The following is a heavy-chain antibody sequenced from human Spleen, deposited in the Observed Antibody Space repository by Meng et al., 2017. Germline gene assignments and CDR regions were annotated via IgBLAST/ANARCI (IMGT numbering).Heavy chain of an antibody. CDR2: FVSNADT. CDR3: ARGTPGRSYSDY. V-gene: IGHV1-18*01. Sequence: QAQLVQSGVEGKKPGASVLVSCKASDYTSASYGISWFRQAPGQGLEWMGWFVSNADTYPAQKFQGRVTMTRDTHTSTDFMELRSLRFDDTAVYYCARGTPGRSYSDYWGQGTLVTVSS. J-gene: IGHJ4*02. D-gene: IGHD3-10*01. CDR1: DYTSASYG.